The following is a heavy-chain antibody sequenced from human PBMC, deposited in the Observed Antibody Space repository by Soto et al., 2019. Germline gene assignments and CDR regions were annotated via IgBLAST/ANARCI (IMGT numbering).Heavy chain of an antibody. CDR2: ISSNGGST. D-gene: IGHD3-22*01. CDR3: ARDSNYYDSSGYYGVSWFDP. J-gene: IGHJ5*02. Sequence: GGSLRLSCAASGFTFSSYAMHWVRQAPGKGLEYVSAISSNGGSTYYANSVKGRFTISRDNAKNSLYLQMNSLRAEDTALYYCARDSNYYDSSGYYGVSWFDPWGQGTLVTVSS. V-gene: IGHV3-64*01. CDR1: GFTFSSYA.